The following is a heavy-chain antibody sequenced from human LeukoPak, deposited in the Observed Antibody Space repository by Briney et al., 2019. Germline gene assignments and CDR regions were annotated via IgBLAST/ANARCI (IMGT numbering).Heavy chain of an antibody. CDR3: ARELREHGVFDI. D-gene: IGHD1-26*01. Sequence: GGSLRLSCAASGFTFSSYSMNWVRQAPGKGLEWVSEIYSDGSTYYAASVKGRFSISRDNSKNTVYLQMNSLRAEDTAVYYCARELREHGVFDIWGQGTMVTVSS. CDR2: IYSDGST. CDR1: GFTFSSYS. V-gene: IGHV3-53*01. J-gene: IGHJ3*02.